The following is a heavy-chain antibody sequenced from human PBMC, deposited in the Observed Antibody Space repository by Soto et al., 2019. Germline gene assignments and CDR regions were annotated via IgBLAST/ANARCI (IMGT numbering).Heavy chain of an antibody. CDR2: ISGRGGST. J-gene: IGHJ2*01. D-gene: IGHD2-21*01. V-gene: IGHV3-23*01. CDR1: GFIFSNYA. CDR3: ARRAGGADVWYYDL. Sequence: EEQLLESGGGVVQRGGSLRLSCAASGFIFSNYAMTWVRQAPGKGLEWVSRISGRGGSTYYADSVKGRLTMSRDNSKNTLYLQMNSLSAEDTAIYYCARRAGGADVWYYDLWGRGTLVTV.